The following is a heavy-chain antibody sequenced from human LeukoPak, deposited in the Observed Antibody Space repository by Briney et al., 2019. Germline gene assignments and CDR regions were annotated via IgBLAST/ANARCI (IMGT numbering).Heavy chain of an antibody. Sequence: PSETLSLTCTVSGGSISSYYWSWIRQPPGKGLEWIGYIYYRGSTNYNPSLKSRVTISVDTSKNQFSLKLSSVTAADTAVYYCARGWGIGYNWFDPWGQGTLVTVSS. CDR2: IYYRGST. D-gene: IGHD3-16*01. CDR1: GGSISSYY. V-gene: IGHV4-59*01. J-gene: IGHJ5*02. CDR3: ARGWGIGYNWFDP.